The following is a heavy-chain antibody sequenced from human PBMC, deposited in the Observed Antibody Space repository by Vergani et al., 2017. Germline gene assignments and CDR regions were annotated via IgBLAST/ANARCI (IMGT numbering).Heavy chain of an antibody. CDR2: ISWNSGSI. V-gene: IGHV3-9*01. J-gene: IGHJ5*02. Sequence: EVQLVESGGGLVQPGRSLRLSCAASGFTFDDYSMHWVRQAPGKGLEWVSGISWNSGSIGYADSVKGRFPISRDNTKNSLYLQIKSLRAEETALYYCAKGEGLRYFDWLLENNWFDPWGQGTLVTVSS. CDR1: GFTFDDYS. CDR3: AKGEGLRYFDWLLENNWFDP. D-gene: IGHD3-9*01.